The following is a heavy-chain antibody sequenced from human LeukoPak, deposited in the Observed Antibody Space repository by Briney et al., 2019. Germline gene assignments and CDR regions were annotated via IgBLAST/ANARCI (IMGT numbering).Heavy chain of an antibody. J-gene: IGHJ4*02. CDR3: ARDLDLDY. Sequence: SETLSLTCTVSGGSISSYYWSWIRQPPGKGLEWIGYIYYSGSTNYNPSLKSRVTISVDTPKNQCSLKLSSVTAADTAVYYCARDLDLDYWGQGTLVTVSS. CDR1: GGSISSYY. D-gene: IGHD1-1*01. CDR2: IYYSGST. V-gene: IGHV4-59*01.